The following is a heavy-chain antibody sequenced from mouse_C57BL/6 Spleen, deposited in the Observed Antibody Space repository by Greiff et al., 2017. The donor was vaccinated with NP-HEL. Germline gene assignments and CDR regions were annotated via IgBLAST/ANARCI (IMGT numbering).Heavy chain of an antibody. V-gene: IGHV6-3*01. CDR1: GFTFSNYW. J-gene: IGHJ1*03. CDR2: IRLKSDNYAT. Sequence: EVKLMESGGGLVQPGGSMKLSCVASGFTFSNYWMNWVRQSPEKGLEWVAQIRLKSDNYATHYAESVKGRFTISRDDSKSSVYLQMNNLRAEDTGIYYCTGGLLPYWYFDVWGTGTTVTVSS. D-gene: IGHD2-3*01. CDR3: TGGLLPYWYFDV.